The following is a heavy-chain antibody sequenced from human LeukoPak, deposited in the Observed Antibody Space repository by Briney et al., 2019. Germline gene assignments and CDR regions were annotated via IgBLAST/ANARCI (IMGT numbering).Heavy chain of an antibody. CDR1: GFTFSSYG. D-gene: IGHD6-19*01. Sequence: GGSLRLSCAASGFTFSSYGMHWVRQAPGKGLEWVAVISYDGSNKYYADSVKGRFTISRDNSKNTLYLQMNSLRAEDTAVYYCAEDSVQWLVEGDVGYFDYWGQGTLVTVSS. J-gene: IGHJ4*02. CDR2: ISYDGSNK. V-gene: IGHV3-30*18. CDR3: AEDSVQWLVEGDVGYFDY.